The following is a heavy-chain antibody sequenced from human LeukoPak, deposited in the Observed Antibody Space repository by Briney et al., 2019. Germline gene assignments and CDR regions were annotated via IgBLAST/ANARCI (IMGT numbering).Heavy chain of an antibody. CDR3: ARAPLYYYDSSGSGAFDI. Sequence: ASVKVSCKASGHTFTSYDINWVRQATGQGLEWMGWMNPNSGNTAYAQKFQGRVTMTRNTSISTAYMELSSLRSEDTAVYYCARAPLYYYDSSGSGAFDIWGQGTMVTVSS. CDR2: MNPNSGNT. CDR1: GHTFTSYD. J-gene: IGHJ3*02. D-gene: IGHD3-22*01. V-gene: IGHV1-8*02.